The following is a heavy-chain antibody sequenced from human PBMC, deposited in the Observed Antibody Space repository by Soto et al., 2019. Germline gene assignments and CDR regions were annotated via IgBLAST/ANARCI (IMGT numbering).Heavy chain of an antibody. CDR3: ARKAVPAF. Sequence: GSLRLSCAASGXSFSKYSMHWVRQAPGKGLEWVAVITYEETNEYYADSVKGRFTISRDNSNNTLSLKLSSLRLADTAVYYCARKAVPAFWGQGTLATVS. CDR1: GXSFSKYS. V-gene: IGHV3-30*03. D-gene: IGHD6-19*01. J-gene: IGHJ4*02. CDR2: ITYEETNE.